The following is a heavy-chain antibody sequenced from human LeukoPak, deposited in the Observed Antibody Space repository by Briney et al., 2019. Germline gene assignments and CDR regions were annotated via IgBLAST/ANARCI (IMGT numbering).Heavy chain of an antibody. V-gene: IGHV3-23*01. J-gene: IGHJ4*02. D-gene: IGHD2-2*01. CDR3: AKDGPSVVVPAAISGKFDY. CDR2: ISGSGGST. Sequence: GGSLRLSCAASGFTFSSYAMSWVRQAPGKGLEWVSAISGSGGSTYYADSVKGRFTISRDDSKNTLYLQMNSLRAKDTAVYYCAKDGPSVVVPAAISGKFDYWGQGTLVTVSS. CDR1: GFTFSSYA.